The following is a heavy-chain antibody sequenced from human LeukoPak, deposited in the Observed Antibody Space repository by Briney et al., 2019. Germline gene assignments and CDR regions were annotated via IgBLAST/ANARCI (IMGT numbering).Heavy chain of an antibody. V-gene: IGHV4-31*03. Sequence: SQTLSLTCTVSGGSISSGGYYWSWIRQHPGKGLEWIGYIYYSGSTYYNPSLKSRVTISVDTSKNQFSLKLSSVTAADTAVYYCATLGYGSGSPFDYWGQGTLVTVSS. CDR2: IYYSGST. CDR1: GGSISSGGYY. D-gene: IGHD3-10*01. J-gene: IGHJ4*02. CDR3: ATLGYGSGSPFDY.